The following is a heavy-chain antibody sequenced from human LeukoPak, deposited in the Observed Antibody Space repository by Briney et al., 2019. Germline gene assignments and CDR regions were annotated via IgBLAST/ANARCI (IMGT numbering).Heavy chain of an antibody. CDR1: GFTFSSYS. CDR3: ARGVYDSSGSYFDY. J-gene: IGHJ4*02. Sequence: GGSLRLSCAASGFTFSSYSMNWVRQAPGKGLEWVSYISSSSSTIYYADSVKGRFTISRDNAKNSLYLQMNSLRDEDTAVYYCARGVYDSSGSYFDYWGQGTLVTVPS. V-gene: IGHV3-48*02. CDR2: ISSSSSTI. D-gene: IGHD3-22*01.